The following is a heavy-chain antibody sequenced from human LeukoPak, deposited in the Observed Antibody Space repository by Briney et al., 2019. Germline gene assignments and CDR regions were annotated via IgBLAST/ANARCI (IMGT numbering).Heavy chain of an antibody. D-gene: IGHD3-16*02. CDR1: GGSISSYY. V-gene: IGHV4-59*01. J-gene: IGHJ4*02. CDR3: VQTYTFGGVIVGDY. CDR2: IYYSGST. Sequence: KPSETLSLTCTVSGGSISSYYWSWIRQPPGKGLEWIGYIYYSGSTNYNPSLKSRVTISVDTSKNQFSLKLSSVTAADTAVYYCVQTYTFGGVIVGDYWGQGTLVTVSS.